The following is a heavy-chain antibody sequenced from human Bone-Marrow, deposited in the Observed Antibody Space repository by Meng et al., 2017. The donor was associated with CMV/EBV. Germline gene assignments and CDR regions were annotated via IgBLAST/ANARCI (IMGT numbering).Heavy chain of an antibody. D-gene: IGHD4-17*01. CDR1: GFTFSDYY. CDR2: ISSSGSTI. Sequence: GESLKISCAASGFTFSDYYMSWIRQAPGKGLEWVSYISSSGSTIYYADSVKGRFTISRDNAKNSLYLQMNSLRAEDTAVYYRARVWGTTAENWFDPWGQGTLVTVSS. CDR3: ARVWGTTAENWFDP. V-gene: IGHV3-11*01. J-gene: IGHJ5*02.